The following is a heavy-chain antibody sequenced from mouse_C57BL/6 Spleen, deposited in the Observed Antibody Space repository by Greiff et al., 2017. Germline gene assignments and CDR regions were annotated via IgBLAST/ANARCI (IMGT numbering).Heavy chain of an antibody. CDR2: ISSGSSTI. J-gene: IGHJ3*01. Sequence: EVQVVESGGGLVKPGGSLKLSCAASGFTFSDYGMHWVRQAPEKGLEWVAYISSGSSTIYYADTVKGRFTISRDNAKNTLFLQMTSLRSEDTAMYYCARDLITTVVAPFAYWGQGALVTVSA. V-gene: IGHV5-17*01. D-gene: IGHD1-1*01. CDR3: ARDLITTVVAPFAY. CDR1: GFTFSDYG.